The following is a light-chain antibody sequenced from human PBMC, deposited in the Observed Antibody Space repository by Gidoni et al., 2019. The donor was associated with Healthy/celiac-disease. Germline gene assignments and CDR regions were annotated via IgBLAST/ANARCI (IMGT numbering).Light chain of an antibody. CDR3: QQYYSTPRT. Sequence: DIVMTQPPDSLAVSLGERATINCKSSQSVLYSSNNKNYLAWYQQKPGQPPKLLIYWASTRESGVPDRFSGSGSGTDFTLTISSLQAEDVAVYYCQQYYSTPRTFGPXTKVDIK. CDR1: QSVLYSSNNKNY. V-gene: IGKV4-1*01. CDR2: WAS. J-gene: IGKJ3*01.